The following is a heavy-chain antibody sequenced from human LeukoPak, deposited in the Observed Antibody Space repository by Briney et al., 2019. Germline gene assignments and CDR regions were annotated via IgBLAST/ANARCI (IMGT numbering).Heavy chain of an antibody. CDR1: GFTFSSYS. V-gene: IGHV3-21*06. D-gene: IGHD3-16*02. CDR2: ISGSSSYI. Sequence: PGGSLRLSCAGSGFTFSSYSMNWVRQAPGKGLEWVSSISGSSSYIYYADSVKGRFTISRDNAKNSLYLQMNSLRAEDTAVYYCARRTYRYVFDYWGQGTLVTVSS. CDR3: ARRTYRYVFDY. J-gene: IGHJ4*02.